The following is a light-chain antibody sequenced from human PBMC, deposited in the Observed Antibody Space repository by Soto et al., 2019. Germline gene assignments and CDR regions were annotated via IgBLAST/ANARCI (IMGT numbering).Light chain of an antibody. CDR2: ENN. J-gene: IGLJ3*02. Sequence: QSVLTQPPSVSAAPGQKVTISCSGSDSNIGNDHVSWYQQFPGTAPKLRIYENNKRPSGIPDRFSGSKSGTSATLDITGLQTGDEADYYCGTWDSGLSAGVIGGGTQLTVL. CDR1: DSNIGNDH. CDR3: GTWDSGLSAGV. V-gene: IGLV1-51*02.